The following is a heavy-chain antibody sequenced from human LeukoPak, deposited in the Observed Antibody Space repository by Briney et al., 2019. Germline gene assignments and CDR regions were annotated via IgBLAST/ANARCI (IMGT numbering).Heavy chain of an antibody. CDR3: ARVDERGHFSYYGMDA. J-gene: IGHJ6*02. D-gene: IGHD3-10*01. CDR2: IKPKSDDT. Sequence: GASVKVSCEASGYSFNVYYIHWVRQAPGQGLEWMGWIKPKSDDTNYGQNFQGRVTMTRDTSISTAYMELSGLRSDDTAVYYCARVDERGHFSYYGMDAWGQGTTVTVSS. CDR1: GYSFNVYY. V-gene: IGHV1-2*02.